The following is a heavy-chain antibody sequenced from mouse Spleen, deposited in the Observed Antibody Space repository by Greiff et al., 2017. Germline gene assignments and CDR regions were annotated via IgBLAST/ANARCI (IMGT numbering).Heavy chain of an antibody. J-gene: IGHJ2*01. Sequence: QVQLQQPGAELVKPGASVKLSCKASGYTFTSYWMQWVKQRPGQGLEWIGEIDPSDSYTNYNQKFKGKATLTVDTSSSTAYMQLSSLTSEDSAVYYCARRKLTPDYWGQGTTLTVSS. CDR3: ARRKLTPDY. CDR1: GYTFTSYW. CDR2: IDPSDSYT. V-gene: IGHV1-50*01. D-gene: IGHD6-1*01.